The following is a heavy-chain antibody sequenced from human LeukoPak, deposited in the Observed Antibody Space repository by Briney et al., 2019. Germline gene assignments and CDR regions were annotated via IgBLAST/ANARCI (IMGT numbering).Heavy chain of an antibody. J-gene: IGHJ5*02. V-gene: IGHV1-69*13. Sequence: ASVKVSCKASGGTFSSYAISWVRQAPGQGLEWMGGIIPIFGTANYAQKFQGRVTITADESTSTAYMELSSLRSEDTAVYYCARVTGGYCSSASCSNPWGQGTLVTVSS. CDR1: GGTFSSYA. D-gene: IGHD2-2*01. CDR2: IIPIFGTA. CDR3: ARVTGGYCSSASCSNP.